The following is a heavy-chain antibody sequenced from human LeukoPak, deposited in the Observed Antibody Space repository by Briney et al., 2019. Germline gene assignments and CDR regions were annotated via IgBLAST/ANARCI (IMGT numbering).Heavy chain of an antibody. V-gene: IGHV3-48*04. D-gene: IGHD3-22*01. J-gene: IGHJ3*02. CDR2: ISSSSSTI. Sequence: VGSLILSCSASGFSFSSYSMNWVRQAPGRGLEWFSYISSSSSTIYYADSVKRRFTISTDNDKTSLYLQMNSMRAEDTAVYYCARRPYYHDTNAFDIWGQRTMVTVSS. CDR1: GFSFSSYS. CDR3: ARRPYYHDTNAFDI.